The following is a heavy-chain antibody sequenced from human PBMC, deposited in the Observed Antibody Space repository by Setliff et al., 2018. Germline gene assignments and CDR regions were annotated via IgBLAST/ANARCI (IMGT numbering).Heavy chain of an antibody. CDR3: ARGGRISYRPSTSWYILDY. J-gene: IGHJ4*02. D-gene: IGHD6-13*01. Sequence: PSETLSLTCAVYGGSFSGYYWSWIRQPPGKGLEWIGEINHSGSTNYNLSLKSRVTISVDTSKNQFSLKLSSVTAADTAVYYCARGGRISYRPSTSWYILDYWGQGTLVTVSS. CDR2: INHSGST. V-gene: IGHV4-34*01. CDR1: GGSFSGYY.